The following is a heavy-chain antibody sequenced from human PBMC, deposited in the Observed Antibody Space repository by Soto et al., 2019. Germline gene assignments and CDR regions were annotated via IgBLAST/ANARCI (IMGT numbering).Heavy chain of an antibody. Sequence: EVQLVESGGGLVKPGSSLRLSCAASGFTFSCVWMNWVRQAPGKGLEWVARIRSKTDGGTTDYAAPVKGRFTISRDDSRDTLFLQMDGLKIEDTAVYYCTRNLDSWGQGTLVTVSS. D-gene: IGHD1-1*01. CDR3: TRNLDS. CDR1: GFTFSCVW. CDR2: IRSKTDGGTT. V-gene: IGHV3-15*07. J-gene: IGHJ5*01.